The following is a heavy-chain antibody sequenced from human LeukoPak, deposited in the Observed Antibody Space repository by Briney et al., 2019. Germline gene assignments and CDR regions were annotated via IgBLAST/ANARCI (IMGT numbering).Heavy chain of an antibody. D-gene: IGHD1-26*01. CDR2: SNEDGSTT. J-gene: IGHJ4*02. V-gene: IGHV3-74*01. CDR3: VRDLGGRSGH. Sequence: VGSLRLSCAASGFTFSSNWMHWVRQAPGKGLVWVSRSNEDGSTTNYADSVKGRFTISRDNAKNTLYLQMNSLTAEDTAVYYCVRDLGGRSGHWGQGTLVTVSS. CDR1: GFTFSSNW.